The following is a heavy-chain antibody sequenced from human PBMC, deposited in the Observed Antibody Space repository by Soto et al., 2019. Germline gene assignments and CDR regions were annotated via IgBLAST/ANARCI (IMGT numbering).Heavy chain of an antibody. D-gene: IGHD2-21*01. Sequence: ESGGGLVQPGGSLRLSCAASGFTFTSYWMTWVRQAPGRGLEWVANINKDGREKSYVDSVKGRFTISRDNAKSSLYLQMNSPRAADTAVYYCVREIASRLWGKGTTVIVSS. V-gene: IGHV3-7*01. CDR3: VREIASRL. CDR1: GFTFTSYW. J-gene: IGHJ6*04. CDR2: INKDGREK.